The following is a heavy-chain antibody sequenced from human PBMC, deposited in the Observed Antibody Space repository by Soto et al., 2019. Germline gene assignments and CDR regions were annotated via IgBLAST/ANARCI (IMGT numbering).Heavy chain of an antibody. D-gene: IGHD6-19*01. CDR3: AKDRAVDAIYYYYGMDV. CDR2: MSGSGGST. V-gene: IGHV3-23*01. J-gene: IGHJ6*04. CDR1: GFTFSSFA. Sequence: TGGSLRLSCAASGFTFSSFAMSWVRQAPGKGLEWVSTMSGSGGSTYYADSVKGRFTISRDNSKNTLYLQMNSLRAEDTAVYYCAKDRAVDAIYYYYGMDVWGEGTTVTVSS.